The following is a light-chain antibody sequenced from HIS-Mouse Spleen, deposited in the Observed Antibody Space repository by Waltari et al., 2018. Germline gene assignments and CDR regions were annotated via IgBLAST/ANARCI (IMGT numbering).Light chain of an antibody. CDR1: ALPQKY. Sequence: SYELTQPPSVSVSPGQTARITCPGAALPQKYAYWYQQKSGQAPVLVSYEDSKRPSGIPERFSGSSSGTMATLTISGAQVEDEADYYCYSTDSSGNHRVFGGGTKLTVL. V-gene: IGLV3-10*01. CDR2: EDS. CDR3: YSTDSSGNHRV. J-gene: IGLJ2*01.